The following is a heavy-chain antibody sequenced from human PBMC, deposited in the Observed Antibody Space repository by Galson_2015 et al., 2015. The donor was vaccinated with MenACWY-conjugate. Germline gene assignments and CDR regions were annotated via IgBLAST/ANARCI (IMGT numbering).Heavy chain of an antibody. Sequence: SETLSLTCTVSGGSINSAYYWGWIRQTPGMGLEWIGNVHYSGINYHNPSLTSRVTISVDTSKTHFSLDLKSVTAADTAVYYCVKLGLCSGGNCHPLRRYWYFELWGRGTLVTVSS. CDR3: VKLGLCSGGNCHPLRRYWYFEL. V-gene: IGHV4-39*02. D-gene: IGHD2-15*01. CDR1: GGSINSAYY. J-gene: IGHJ2*01. CDR2: VHYSGIN.